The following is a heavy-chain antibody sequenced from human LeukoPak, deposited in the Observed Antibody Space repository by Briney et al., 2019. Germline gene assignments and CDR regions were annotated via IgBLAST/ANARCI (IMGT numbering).Heavy chain of an antibody. V-gene: IGHV3-23*01. CDR1: GFTFSSYA. D-gene: IGHD2-15*01. Sequence: GGSLRLSCAASGFTFSSYAMSWVRQAPGKGLEWVSAISGSGGSTYYADSVKGRFTTSRDNSKNTLYLQMNSLRAEDTAVYYCARWGVVVAATPGYYGMDVWGQGTTVTVSS. CDR3: ARWGVVVAATPGYYGMDV. J-gene: IGHJ6*02. CDR2: ISGSGGST.